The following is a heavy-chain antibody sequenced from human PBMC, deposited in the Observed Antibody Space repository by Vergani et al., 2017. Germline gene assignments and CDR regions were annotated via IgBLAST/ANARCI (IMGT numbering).Heavy chain of an antibody. V-gene: IGHV3-48*03. Sequence: EVQLVESGGGLVQPGGSLRLSCAASGFTFSSYEMNWVRQAPGKGLEWVSYISSSGSTIYYADSVKGRFTISRDNAKNSLYLQMNSLRAEDTAVYYCARENYYDSVYWGQGTLVTVSS. CDR3: ARENYYDSVY. CDR1: GFTFSSYE. CDR2: ISSSGSTI. D-gene: IGHD3-22*01. J-gene: IGHJ4*02.